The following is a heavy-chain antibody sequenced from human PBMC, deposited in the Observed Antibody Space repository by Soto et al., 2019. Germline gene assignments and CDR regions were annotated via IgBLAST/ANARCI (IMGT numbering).Heavy chain of an antibody. CDR2: ISYDGSNK. V-gene: IGHV3-30-3*01. Sequence: QVQLVESGGGVVQPGRSLRLSCAASGFTFSSYAMHWVRQAPGKGLEWVAVISYDGSNKYYADSVKGRFTISRDNSKNTLYLQMNSRRAEDTAVYYCARDVTYYYDSSGSIGGWFDPWGQGTLVTVSS. CDR1: GFTFSSYA. CDR3: ARDVTYYYDSSGSIGGWFDP. D-gene: IGHD3-22*01. J-gene: IGHJ5*02.